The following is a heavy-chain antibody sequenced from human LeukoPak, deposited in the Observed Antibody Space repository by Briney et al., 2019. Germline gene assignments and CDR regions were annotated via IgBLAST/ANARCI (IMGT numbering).Heavy chain of an antibody. CDR3: ARREGYWIDP. D-gene: IGHD2-15*01. V-gene: IGHV4-59*01. J-gene: IGHJ5*02. Sequence: SETLSLSCTVSGGSIRSYYWSWIRQPPGKGLECIGYIYYIGSTNYNPSLKSRVTISLDTSKSQFSLKLTSVTPADTAVYYCARREGYWIDPWGQGTLVTVSS. CDR2: IYYIGST. CDR1: GGSIRSYY.